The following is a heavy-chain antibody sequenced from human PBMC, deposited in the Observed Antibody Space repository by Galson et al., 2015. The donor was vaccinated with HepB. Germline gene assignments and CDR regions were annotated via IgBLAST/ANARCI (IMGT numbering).Heavy chain of an antibody. Sequence: SMRLSCAASGYTFTRYAIHGARQAPGIGLVWVAFISYDGRNKFYGEFVKGRFTISRDNSKNTVYVQMNRLKPEDTAVYYCARDMGKVTPNYFDYWGQGTLVTVSS. V-gene: IGHV3-30-3*01. CDR2: ISYDGRNK. CDR1: GYTFTRYA. J-gene: IGHJ4*02. CDR3: ARDMGKVTPNYFDY. D-gene: IGHD2-21*02.